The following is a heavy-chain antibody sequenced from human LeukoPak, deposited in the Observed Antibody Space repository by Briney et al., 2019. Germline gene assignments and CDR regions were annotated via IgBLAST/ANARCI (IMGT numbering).Heavy chain of an antibody. V-gene: IGHV3-7*01. CDR1: GFTFRSYW. CDR2: IKQDGSEK. D-gene: IGHD3-10*01. J-gene: IGHJ4*02. Sequence: GGSLRLSCAASGFTFRSYWMSWVRQAPGKGLEWVANIKQDGSEKSYVDSVKGRFTISRDNAKNSLYLQMNSLRAEDTAVYYCTREGAGGFDYWGQGTLVTVSS. CDR3: TREGAGGFDY.